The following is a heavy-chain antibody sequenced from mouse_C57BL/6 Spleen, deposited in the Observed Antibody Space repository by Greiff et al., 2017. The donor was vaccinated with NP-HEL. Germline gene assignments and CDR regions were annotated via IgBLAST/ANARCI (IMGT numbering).Heavy chain of an antibody. J-gene: IGHJ1*03. D-gene: IGHD1-1*01. V-gene: IGHV1-82*01. CDR2: IYPGDGDT. CDR3: ARSGYYGSSRYWYFDV. CDR1: GYAFSSSW. Sequence: QVQLQQSGPELVKPGASVKISCKASGYAFSSSWMNWVKQRPGKGLEWIGRIYPGDGDTNYNGKFKGKATLTADKSSSTAYMQLSSLTSEDSAVYFCARSGYYGSSRYWYFDVWGTGTTVTVSS.